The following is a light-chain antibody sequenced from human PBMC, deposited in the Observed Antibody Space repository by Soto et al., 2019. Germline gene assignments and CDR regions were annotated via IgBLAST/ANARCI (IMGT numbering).Light chain of an antibody. CDR1: QNIRSR. V-gene: IGKV1-5*01. CDR3: QQYHSYWT. Sequence: DVGMTQSPSTLSASVGDRVTITCRASQNIRSRLAWFKQKPGKAPKLLIYDASSLESGVPQRLSGSGSGTEFTLTISSMKTDDFSTYYCQQYHSYWTFGHGTKVDI. CDR2: DAS. J-gene: IGKJ1*01.